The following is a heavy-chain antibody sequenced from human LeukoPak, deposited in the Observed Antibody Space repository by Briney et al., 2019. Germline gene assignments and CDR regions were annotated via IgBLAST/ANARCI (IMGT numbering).Heavy chain of an antibody. CDR1: GFTFSSYG. Sequence: GGSLRLSCAASGFTFSSYGMHWVRQAPGEGLEWVAVISYDGSNKYYADSVKGRFTISRDNSKNTLYLQMNSLRAEDTAVYYCAKENFIAVAGIPPGAFDIWGQGTMVTVSS. CDR3: AKENFIAVAGIPPGAFDI. CDR2: ISYDGSNK. D-gene: IGHD6-19*01. J-gene: IGHJ3*02. V-gene: IGHV3-30*18.